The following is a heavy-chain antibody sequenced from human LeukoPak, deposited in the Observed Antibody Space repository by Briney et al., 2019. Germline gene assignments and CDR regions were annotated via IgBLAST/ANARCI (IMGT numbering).Heavy chain of an antibody. D-gene: IGHD1-26*01. V-gene: IGHV4-59*01. Sequence: SETLSLTCAVYGGSFSGYYWSWIRQPPGKGLEWIGYIYYSGSTNYNPSLKSRVTISVDTSKNQFSLKLSSVTAADTAVYYCARSGSYFGFDPWGQGTLVTVSS. J-gene: IGHJ5*02. CDR1: GGSFSGYY. CDR2: IYYSGST. CDR3: ARSGSYFGFDP.